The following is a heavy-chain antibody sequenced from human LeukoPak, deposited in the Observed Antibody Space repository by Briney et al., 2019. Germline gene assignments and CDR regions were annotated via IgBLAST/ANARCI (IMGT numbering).Heavy chain of an antibody. D-gene: IGHD5-18*01. CDR3: ARRYSYGSLRDFDY. J-gene: IGHJ4*02. CDR1: GGSIRSSYYY. V-gene: IGHV4-39*07. CDR2: IYDSGST. Sequence: PSETLSLTCTVSGGSIRSSYYYWGWIRQPPGKGLEWIGSIYDSGSTYYNPSLKSRVTISVDTSKNQFSLKLSSVTAADTAVYYCARRYSYGSLRDFDYWGQGTLVTVSS.